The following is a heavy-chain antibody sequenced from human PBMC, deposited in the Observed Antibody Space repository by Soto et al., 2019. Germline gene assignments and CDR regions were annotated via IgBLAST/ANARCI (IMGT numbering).Heavy chain of an antibody. V-gene: IGHV1-69*01. Sequence: QVQLVQSGAEVKKPGSSVKVSCKASEDTDQNYVIGGGRQAPGQGLEWMGGIFPKFGTTYSAQKLQDRLTITADESTSTVYMQLSSLRLDDTAVYYCEAEMTFGKLSVVWGQGTTVTVSS. J-gene: IGHJ6*02. CDR2: IFPKFGTT. CDR3: EAEMTFGKLSVV. D-gene: IGHD3-16*02. CDR1: EDTDQNYV.